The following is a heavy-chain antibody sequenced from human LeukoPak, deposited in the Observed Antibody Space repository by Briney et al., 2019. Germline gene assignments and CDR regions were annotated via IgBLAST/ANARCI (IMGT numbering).Heavy chain of an antibody. J-gene: IGHJ3*02. CDR3: ARGHIVVVPAASPGAFDI. V-gene: IGHV1-69*04. CDR2: IIPIFGIA. D-gene: IGHD2-2*01. Sequence: GASVKVSCKASGGTLSSYAISWVRQAPGQGLEWMGRIIPIFGIANYAQKFQGRVTITADKSTSTAYMELSSLRSEDTAVYYCARGHIVVVPAASPGAFDIWGQGTMVTVSS. CDR1: GGTLSSYA.